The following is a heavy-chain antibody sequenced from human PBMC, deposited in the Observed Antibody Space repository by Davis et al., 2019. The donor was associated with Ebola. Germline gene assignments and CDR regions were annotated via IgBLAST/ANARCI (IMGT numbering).Heavy chain of an antibody. CDR1: GFSFSDYI. D-gene: IGHD2-21*02. CDR3: ARVPAYCGGDCYPEAFDI. Sequence: LSLTCAASGFSFSDYIMNWVRQAPGQGLEWVSSISSSSTYIYYADSVKGRLTISRDNTGNSLYLQMNSLRDEDTAVYYCARVPAYCGGDCYPEAFDIWGQGTMVTVSS. J-gene: IGHJ3*02. CDR2: ISSSSTYI. V-gene: IGHV3-21*01.